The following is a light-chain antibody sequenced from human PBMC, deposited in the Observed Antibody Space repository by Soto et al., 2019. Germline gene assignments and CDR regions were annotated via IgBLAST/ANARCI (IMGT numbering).Light chain of an antibody. CDR1: QTVSTY. Sequence: DIVLTQSPATLSLYPVERATLSSMASQTVSTYLAWYQQKPGQAPSLFIYDASNRATAIPAMFSGSGSWTDFPITISRLAHEDFAVYYRQQSSKWPITFGQGTRLEIK. CDR3: QQSSKWPIT. CDR2: DAS. J-gene: IGKJ5*01. V-gene: IGKV3-11*01.